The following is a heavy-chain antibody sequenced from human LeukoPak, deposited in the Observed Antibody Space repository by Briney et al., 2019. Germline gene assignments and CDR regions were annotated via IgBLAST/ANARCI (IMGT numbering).Heavy chain of an antibody. CDR2: ISGSGGST. CDR3: AKGLGYCSGGSCYSDYYYGMDV. Sequence: GGSLRLSCAASGFTFSSYAMSWVRQAPGKGLEWVSAISGSGGSTYYADSVKGRFTISRDNSKNTLYQQMNSLRAEDTAVYYCAKGLGYCSGGSCYSDYYYGMDVWGKGTTVTVSS. J-gene: IGHJ6*04. D-gene: IGHD2-15*01. V-gene: IGHV3-23*01. CDR1: GFTFSSYA.